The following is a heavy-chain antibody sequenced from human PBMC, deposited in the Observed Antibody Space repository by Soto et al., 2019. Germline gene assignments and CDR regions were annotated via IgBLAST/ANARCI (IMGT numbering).Heavy chain of an antibody. V-gene: IGHV4-30-4*01. CDR2: IYYSGST. D-gene: IGHD3-3*01. Sequence: PSETLSLTCTVSGGSISSGDYYWSWIRQPPGKGLEWIGYIYYSGSTYYNPSLKSRVTISVDTSKYQFSLKLSSVTAADTAVYYCSRDAPRLYYDFWSGYQNYAFDIWGHVTMVTVSS. J-gene: IGHJ3*02. CDR1: GGSISSGDYY. CDR3: SRDAPRLYYDFWSGYQNYAFDI.